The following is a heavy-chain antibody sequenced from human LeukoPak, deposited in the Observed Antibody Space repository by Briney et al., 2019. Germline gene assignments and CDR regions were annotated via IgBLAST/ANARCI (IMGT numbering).Heavy chain of an antibody. CDR1: GFTVSSNF. Sequence: PGGSLRLSCAASGFTVSSNFMSWVRQAPGKGLEWVSVIYSGGSTYYADSVKGRFTISRHNSNNTLFLQMNSLRAEDTAVYYCAKFPKTAMVVEIDYWGQGTLVTVSS. CDR2: IYSGGST. D-gene: IGHD5-18*01. J-gene: IGHJ4*02. V-gene: IGHV3-53*04. CDR3: AKFPKTAMVVEIDY.